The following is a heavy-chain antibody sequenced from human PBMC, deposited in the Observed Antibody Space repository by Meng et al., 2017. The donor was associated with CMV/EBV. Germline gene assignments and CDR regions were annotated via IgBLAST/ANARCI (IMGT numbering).Heavy chain of an antibody. D-gene: IGHD2-2*02. Sequence: SETLSLTCVIYGGSFNNYYWNWIRQPPGKGLEWFGEINHSGSTNYNPSLKSQVTVSVDTAKNQFSLRLSSVTAADTAVYYFAIYIYDHAMDVWGQGTTVTVSS. CDR1: GGSFNNYY. CDR3: AIYIYDHAMDV. V-gene: IGHV4-34*01. CDR2: INHSGST. J-gene: IGHJ6*02.